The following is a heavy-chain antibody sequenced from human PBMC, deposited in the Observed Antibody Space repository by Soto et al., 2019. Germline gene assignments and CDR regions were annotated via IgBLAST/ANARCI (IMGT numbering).Heavy chain of an antibody. CDR1: GGSISSYY. CDR3: AREHGDYNYYYGMDV. V-gene: IGHV4-59*01. CDR2: IYYSGST. J-gene: IGHJ6*02. Sequence: SETLSLTCTVSGGSISSYYWSWIRQPPGKGLEWIGYIYYSGSTNYNPSLKSRVTISVDTSKNQFSLKLSSVTAADTAVYYCAREHGDYNYYYGMDVWGQGTTVTVS. D-gene: IGHD4-17*01.